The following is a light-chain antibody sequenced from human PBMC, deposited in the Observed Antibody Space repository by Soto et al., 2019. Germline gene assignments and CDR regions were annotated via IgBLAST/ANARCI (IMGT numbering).Light chain of an antibody. J-gene: IGLJ2*01. CDR1: RSNIGSNY. Sequence: QSVLTQPPSASGAPGQRVTISCSGSRSNIGSNYDYCYQQHLATAPKLLIYRNNQRPSGVPDRFSGSTSCTSASLAISGRRSDEEEDYYCAAWYDSLRGVVFGGGTKLTVL. V-gene: IGLV1-47*01. CDR3: AAWYDSLRGVV. CDR2: RNN.